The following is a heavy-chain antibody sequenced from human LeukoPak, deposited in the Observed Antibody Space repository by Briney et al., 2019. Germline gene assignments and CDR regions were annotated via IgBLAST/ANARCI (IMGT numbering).Heavy chain of an antibody. CDR1: GYTFTSYG. Sequence: ASVKVSCKASGYTFTSYGISWVRQAPGQGLEWMGWISAYNGNTNYAQKLQGRVTMTTDTSTSTAHMELRSLRSDDTAVYYCASVYYYDSSGYPYYFDYWGQGTLVTVSS. D-gene: IGHD3-22*01. V-gene: IGHV1-18*01. CDR2: ISAYNGNT. J-gene: IGHJ4*02. CDR3: ASVYYYDSSGYPYYFDY.